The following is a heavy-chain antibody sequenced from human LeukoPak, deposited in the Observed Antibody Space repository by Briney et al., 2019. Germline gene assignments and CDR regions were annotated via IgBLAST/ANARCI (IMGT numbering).Heavy chain of an antibody. CDR3: AKRGVVIRVILVGFHKEAYYFES. D-gene: IGHD3/OR15-3a*01. CDR2: ISGSGGST. Sequence: GGSLRLSCAVSGITLSNYGMSWIRQAPGKGLEWVAGISGSGGSTNYADSVKGRFTISRHNPKNTLYLQMNSLRAEDTAVHFCAKRGVVIRVILVGFHKEAYYFESWGQGALVTVSS. J-gene: IGHJ4*02. CDR1: GITLSNYG. V-gene: IGHV3-23*01.